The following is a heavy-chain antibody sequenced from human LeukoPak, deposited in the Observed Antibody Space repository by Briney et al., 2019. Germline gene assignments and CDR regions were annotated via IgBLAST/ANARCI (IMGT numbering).Heavy chain of an antibody. V-gene: IGHV3-30*04. CDR1: GFIFKSYA. D-gene: IGHD1-26*01. CDR3: ARGGSYLSAFDI. CDR2: ISYDGNKK. J-gene: IGHJ3*02. Sequence: GGSLTLSCEASGFIFKSYAIRWVRQAPGKGLEWVPVISYDGNKKYYADSVKGRLTISRDNSKNTLSLQMHSLRAEDTAVYYCARGGSYLSAFDIWGQGTMVTVSS.